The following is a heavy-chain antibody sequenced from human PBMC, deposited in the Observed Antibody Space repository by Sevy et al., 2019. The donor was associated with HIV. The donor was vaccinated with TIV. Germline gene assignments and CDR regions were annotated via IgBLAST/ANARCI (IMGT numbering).Heavy chain of an antibody. CDR2: IYYTGST. J-gene: IGHJ4*02. Sequence: SETLSLTCTVSGGSFNNYYWSWIRQPPGKGLQWVGYIYYTGSTNYNPSPKSRVTMSLDTSKNQFSLKLSSVTAADPAIYYCARESMATVGDFDYWGQGTLVTVSS. CDR3: ARESMATVGDFDY. CDR1: GGSFNNYY. D-gene: IGHD6-6*01. V-gene: IGHV4-59*01.